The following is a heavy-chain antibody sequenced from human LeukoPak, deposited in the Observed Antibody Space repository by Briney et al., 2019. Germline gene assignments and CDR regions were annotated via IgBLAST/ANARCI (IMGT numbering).Heavy chain of an antibody. Sequence: PGGSLRLSCAASGFTVSGNYMNWVRQAPGKGLXXXXVIKSGGGTFYADSVXGRFTISRDNSKNTLSLQMNSLRAEDTAMYYCARDRGYSYGNWYFDNWGQGTLVTVSS. J-gene: IGHJ4*02. CDR2: IKSGGGT. CDR1: GFTVSGNY. D-gene: IGHD5-18*01. CDR3: ARDRGYSYGNWYFDN. V-gene: IGHV3-66*01.